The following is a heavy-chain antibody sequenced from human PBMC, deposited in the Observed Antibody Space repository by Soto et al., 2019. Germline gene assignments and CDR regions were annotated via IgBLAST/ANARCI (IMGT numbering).Heavy chain of an antibody. J-gene: IGHJ5*02. CDR1: GFTFSSYW. V-gene: IGHV3-7*04. Sequence: GGSLRLSCAASGFTFSSYWMSWVRQAPGKGLEWVANIKQDGSEKYYVDSVKGRFTISRDNAKNSLYLQMNSLRAEDTAVYYCAGDPPRDSYVYPGYLPWGKGTLVTVSS. D-gene: IGHD5-18*01. CDR3: AGDPPRDSYVYPGYLP. CDR2: IKQDGSEK.